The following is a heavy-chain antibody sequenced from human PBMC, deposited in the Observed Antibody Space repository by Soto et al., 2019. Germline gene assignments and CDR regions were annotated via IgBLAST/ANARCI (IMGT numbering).Heavy chain of an antibody. CDR1: GGSISSGDYY. V-gene: IGHV4-30-4*01. CDR2: IYYSGST. Sequence: TLSLTCTVSGGSISSGDYYWSWIRQPPGKGLEWIGYIYYSGSTYYNPSLKSRVTISVDTSKNQFSLKLSSVTAADTAVYYCARSAPWFVVVPASMSYFDYWGQGTLVTVSS. CDR3: ARSAPWFVVVPASMSYFDY. D-gene: IGHD2-2*01. J-gene: IGHJ4*02.